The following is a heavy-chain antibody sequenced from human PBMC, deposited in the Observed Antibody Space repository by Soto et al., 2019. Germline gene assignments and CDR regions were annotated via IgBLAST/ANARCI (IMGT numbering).Heavy chain of an antibody. CDR2: ISGSGGST. Sequence: GGSLRLSCAASGFTFSSYAMSWVRQAPGKGLEWVSAISGSGGSTYYADSVQGRFTISRDNSKNTLYLQMNSLRAEDTAVYYCAHDRGWQQLVPYYFDYWGQGTLVTVSS. D-gene: IGHD6-13*01. CDR1: GFTFSSYA. V-gene: IGHV3-23*01. J-gene: IGHJ4*02. CDR3: AHDRGWQQLVPYYFDY.